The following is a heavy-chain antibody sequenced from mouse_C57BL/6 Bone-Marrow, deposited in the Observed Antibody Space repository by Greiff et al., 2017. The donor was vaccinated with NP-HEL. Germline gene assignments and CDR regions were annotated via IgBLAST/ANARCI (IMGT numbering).Heavy chain of an antibody. J-gene: IGHJ4*01. Sequence: EVQGVESGGGLVQPGGSLKLSCAASGFTFSDYYMYWVRQTPEKRLEWVAYISNGGGSTYYPDTVKGRFTISRDNAKNTLYLQMSRLKSEDTAMYYCARRSTTVVANAMDYWGQGTSVTVSS. CDR3: ARRSTTVVANAMDY. V-gene: IGHV5-12*01. D-gene: IGHD1-1*01. CDR2: ISNGGGST. CDR1: GFTFSDYY.